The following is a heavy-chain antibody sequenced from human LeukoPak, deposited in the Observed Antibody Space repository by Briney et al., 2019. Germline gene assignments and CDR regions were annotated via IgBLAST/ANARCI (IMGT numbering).Heavy chain of an antibody. Sequence: SETLSLTCTVSGGSISSGSYYWSWSRQPAGKGLELIGRIYTSGSTNYNPSLKSRVTISVDTSKNQFSLKLSSVTAADTAVYYCAREVGTWNSWFDPWGQGTLVTVSS. CDR2: IYTSGST. D-gene: IGHD1-7*01. CDR3: AREVGTWNSWFDP. J-gene: IGHJ5*02. CDR1: GGSISSGSYY. V-gene: IGHV4-61*02.